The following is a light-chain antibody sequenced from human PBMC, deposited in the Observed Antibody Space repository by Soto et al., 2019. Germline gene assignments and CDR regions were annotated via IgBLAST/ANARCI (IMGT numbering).Light chain of an antibody. V-gene: IGKV3-11*01. CDR2: AAS. CDR1: QSVSSY. Sequence: EIVLTQSPGTLSLSPGERATLSCRASQSVSSYLAWYQQQPGQAPRLLIYAASNRATGIPARFSGSGSGTDFTLTINGLEPEDFAVYYCQQRSKWPTFGQGTKLEIK. J-gene: IGKJ2*01. CDR3: QQRSKWPT.